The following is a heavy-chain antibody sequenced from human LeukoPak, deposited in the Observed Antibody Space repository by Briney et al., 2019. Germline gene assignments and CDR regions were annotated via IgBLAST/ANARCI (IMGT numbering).Heavy chain of an antibody. CDR3: ATGASKVTTDFANY. CDR1: GYSFTNYW. CDR2: IDPRDSYT. J-gene: IGHJ4*02. D-gene: IGHD4-17*01. Sequence: GESLTISRKASGYSFTNYWISWVRQMPGKGLEWMGRIDPRDSYTKYSPSFEGHVTISVDKSISSAFLQWNSLKASDSAMYYCATGASKVTTDFANYWGQGTQVAVSS. V-gene: IGHV5-10-1*01.